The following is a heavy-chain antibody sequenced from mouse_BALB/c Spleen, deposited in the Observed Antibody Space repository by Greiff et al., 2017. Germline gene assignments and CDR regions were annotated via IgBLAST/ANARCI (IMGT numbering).Heavy chain of an antibody. V-gene: IGHV1S81*02. CDR3: ARGTTEDYFDY. J-gene: IGHJ2*01. CDR1: GYTFTSYY. D-gene: IGHD1-1*01. Sequence: QVQLQQSGAELVKPGASVKLSCKASGYTFTSYYMYWVKQRPGQGLEWIGEINPSNGGTNFNEKFKSKATLTVDKSSSTAYMQLSSLTSEDSAVYYCARGTTEDYFDYWGQGTTLTVSS. CDR2: INPSNGGT.